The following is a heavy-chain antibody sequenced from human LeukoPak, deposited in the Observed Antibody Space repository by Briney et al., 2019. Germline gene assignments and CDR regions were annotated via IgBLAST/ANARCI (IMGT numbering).Heavy chain of an antibody. V-gene: IGHV4-34*01. J-gene: IGHJ4*02. D-gene: IGHD4-17*01. CDR2: INHSGST. CDR3: ARGDRTTVVPFDY. Sequence: PSETLSLTCAVYGGSFSGYYWSWIRQPPGKGLEWIGEINHSGSTNYNPSLKSRVTISVDTSKNQFSLKLSSVTAADTAVYYCARGDRTTVVPFDYWGQGTLVTVSS. CDR1: GGSFSGYY.